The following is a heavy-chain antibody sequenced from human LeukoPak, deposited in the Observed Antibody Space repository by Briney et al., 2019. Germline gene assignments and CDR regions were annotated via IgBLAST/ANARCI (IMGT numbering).Heavy chain of an antibody. V-gene: IGHV4-31*03. CDR1: GGSISSGGYY. CDR3: ARAGRRDGYKSYFDY. D-gene: IGHD5-24*01. CDR2: IYYSGST. J-gene: IGHJ4*02. Sequence: NPSETLSLTCTVSGGSISSGGYYWSWIRQHPGKGLEWIGYIYYSGSTYYNPSLKSRVTISVDTSKNQFSLKLSSVTAADTAVYYCARAGRRDGYKSYFDYWGQGTLVTVSS.